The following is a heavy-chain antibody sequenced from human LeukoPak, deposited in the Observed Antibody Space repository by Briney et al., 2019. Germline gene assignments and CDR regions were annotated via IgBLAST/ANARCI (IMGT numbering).Heavy chain of an antibody. Sequence: SETLSLTCTVSGGSIRSYYWNWIRQSPGKGLEWIGYIYYGGSTNYNPSLKSRVTISVDTSKNQFSLKLSSVTAADTAVYYCARTEESGYSYRYFGYYYYMDVWGKGTTVTVSS. CDR2: IYYGGST. J-gene: IGHJ6*03. V-gene: IGHV4-59*01. D-gene: IGHD5-18*01. CDR1: GGSIRSYY. CDR3: ARTEESGYSYRYFGYYYYMDV.